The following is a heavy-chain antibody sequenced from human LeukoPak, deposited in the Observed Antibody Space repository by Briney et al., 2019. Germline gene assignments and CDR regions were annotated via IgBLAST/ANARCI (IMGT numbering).Heavy chain of an antibody. D-gene: IGHD1-26*01. CDR3: VRHSPGSHFDS. V-gene: IGHV3-30*02. CDR2: IRYGGSIK. CDR1: GFTFSNYG. Sequence: GGSLRLSCAASGFTFSNYGMHWVRQAPGKGPEWVAFIRYGGSIKYYADSVKGRFTISRDNSKNTLHLQMNSLGAEDTAVYYCVRHSPGSHFDSWGQGPLVTVSS. J-gene: IGHJ4*02.